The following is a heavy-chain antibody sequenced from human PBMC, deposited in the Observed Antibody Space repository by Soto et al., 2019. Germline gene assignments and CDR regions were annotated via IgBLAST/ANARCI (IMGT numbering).Heavy chain of an antibody. CDR3: ADHLDV. CDR2: IIHIFCTA. CDR1: GGTXTSYA. J-gene: IGHJ6*02. Sequence: GXSXKVSCKASGGTXTSYAISWVRQAPGQGLEWIGGIIHIFCTANYAQKFQGRVTITADESTSTAYMELSSLRSEDTAVYYCADHLDVWGQGTTGPVSS. V-gene: IGHV1-69*13.